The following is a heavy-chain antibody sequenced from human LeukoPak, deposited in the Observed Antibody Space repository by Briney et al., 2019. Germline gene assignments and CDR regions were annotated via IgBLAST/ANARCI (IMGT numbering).Heavy chain of an antibody. V-gene: IGHV4-59*01. Sequence: SETLSLTCTVSGGSISNYYWNWIRQPPGKRLEWIGYVYRSGSTNYNPSLKSRVTISVDTSKNQLSLKLKSVTAADAAVYFCARIDYRDYSGMDVWGQGTTVTVSS. D-gene: IGHD4/OR15-4a*01. J-gene: IGHJ6*02. CDR2: VYRSGST. CDR3: ARIDYRDYSGMDV. CDR1: GGSISNYY.